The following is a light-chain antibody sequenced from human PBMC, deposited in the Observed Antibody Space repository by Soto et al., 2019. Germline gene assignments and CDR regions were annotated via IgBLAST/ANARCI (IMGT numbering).Light chain of an antibody. J-gene: IGKJ3*01. V-gene: IGKV3-11*01. CDR1: QGVSSY. CDR2: DAS. CDR3: QQRSNWPPPFT. Sequence: EIVLTQSPAPLSFSPGERATLSCRASQGVSSYLAWYQQKPGQAPRPLIYDASNRATGIPARFSGSGSGTDFTLTISSLEPEDFAVYYCQQRSNWPPPFTFGPGTKVDIK.